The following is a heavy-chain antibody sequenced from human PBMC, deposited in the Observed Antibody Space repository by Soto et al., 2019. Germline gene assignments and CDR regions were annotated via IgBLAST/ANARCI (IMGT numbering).Heavy chain of an antibody. V-gene: IGHV1-3*01. J-gene: IGHJ4*02. CDR3: ARITPPLTYYYDSSGYYPSPFYFDY. D-gene: IGHD3-22*01. Sequence: ASVKVSCKASGYTFTSYAMHWVRQAPGQRLEWMGWINAGNGNTKYSQKFQGRVTITRDTSASTAYMELSSLRSEDTAVYYCARITPPLTYYYDSSGYYPSPFYFDYWGQGTLVTVSS. CDR2: INAGNGNT. CDR1: GYTFTSYA.